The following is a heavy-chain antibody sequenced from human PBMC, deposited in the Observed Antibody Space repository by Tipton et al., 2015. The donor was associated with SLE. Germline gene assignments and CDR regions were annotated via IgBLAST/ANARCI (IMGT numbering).Heavy chain of an antibody. J-gene: IGHJ6*03. Sequence: TLSLTCAVYGGSFSGYSWSWIRQTPGKGLEWIGEINHGGSTNYNPSLKSRVTISVDTSKSQFSLNLSSVTAADTAVYYCARVRAARHLILGGYYYYMDFWGKGTTVTVSS. CDR3: ARVRAARHLILGGYYYYMDF. CDR1: GGSFSGYS. D-gene: IGHD6-6*01. V-gene: IGHV4-34*01. CDR2: INHGGST.